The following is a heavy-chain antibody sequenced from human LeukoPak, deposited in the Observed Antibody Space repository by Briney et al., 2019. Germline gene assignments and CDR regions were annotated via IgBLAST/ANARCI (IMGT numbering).Heavy chain of an antibody. V-gene: IGHV5-51*01. J-gene: IGHJ4*02. Sequence: GESLKISCKGSGYNFTTYWIGWVRQMPGKGLEWMGIIYPNDSDTRYSPSFQGQVTISADKSISTAYLQWSSLKASDTAMYYCARPGIAAAFDYWGQGTLVTVSS. D-gene: IGHD6-13*01. CDR1: GYNFTTYW. CDR2: IYPNDSDT. CDR3: ARPGIAAAFDY.